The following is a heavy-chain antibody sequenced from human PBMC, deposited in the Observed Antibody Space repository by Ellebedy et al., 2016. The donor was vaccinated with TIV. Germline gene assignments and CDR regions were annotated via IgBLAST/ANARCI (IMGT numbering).Heavy chain of an antibody. CDR2: IYSSGSG. V-gene: IGHV4-59*01. CDR3: ARSGGWYNPYDY. Sequence: MPSETLSLTCTVSGASIPSYYWNWIRQPPGKGLEWIGYIYSSGSGEYNPSLKSRVTMSVDTSRGQFSLRLNSVTAADTAVYYCARSGGWYNPYDYWGQGTLVTVSS. D-gene: IGHD6-19*01. CDR1: GASIPSYY. J-gene: IGHJ4*02.